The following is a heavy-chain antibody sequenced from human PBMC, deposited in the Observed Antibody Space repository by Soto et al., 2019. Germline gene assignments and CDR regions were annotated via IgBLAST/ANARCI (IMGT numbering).Heavy chain of an antibody. CDR3: ARRGGGQSYYYSGMDV. V-gene: IGHV1-18*01. J-gene: IGHJ6*02. CDR2: ISAYNGNT. Sequence: QVQLVQSGAEVKKPGASVKVSCKASGYTFTSYGINWVRQAPGQGLEGMGWISAYNGNTNYAQKLQGRVTMTTDTSTSTAYMELRSLGSDDTAVDYCARRGGGQSYYYSGMDVWGQGTTVTVSS. CDR1: GYTFTSYG. D-gene: IGHD3-16*01.